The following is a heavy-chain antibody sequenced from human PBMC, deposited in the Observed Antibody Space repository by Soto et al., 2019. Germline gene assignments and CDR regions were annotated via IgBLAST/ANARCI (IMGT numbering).Heavy chain of an antibody. D-gene: IGHD6-19*01. CDR1: GFSFRNYC. CDR2: INQDGSEK. J-gene: IGHJ4*02. V-gene: IGHV3-7*05. CDR3: AKISGWDFDY. Sequence: GGSLRLSSAASGFSFRNYCMSWVRQAPGKGLEWVANINQDGSEKYYLESVKGRFTISRDNSKNSLYLQMNSLRAEDTAVYYCAKISGWDFDYWGQGTLVNVSS.